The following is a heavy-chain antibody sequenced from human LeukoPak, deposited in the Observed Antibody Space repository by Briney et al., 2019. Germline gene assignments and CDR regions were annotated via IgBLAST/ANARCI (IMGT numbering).Heavy chain of an antibody. Sequence: SETLSLTCTVSGGSISSGSYYWSWFRQPAGKGLEWIGRISSSGSTNYNPSLKSRVTISVDTSKNQLFLKLSSVTATDTAVYYCAREAPRPDYWDQGTLVTVSS. CDR2: ISSSGST. CDR1: GGSISSGSYY. V-gene: IGHV4-61*02. J-gene: IGHJ4*02. CDR3: AREAPRPDY.